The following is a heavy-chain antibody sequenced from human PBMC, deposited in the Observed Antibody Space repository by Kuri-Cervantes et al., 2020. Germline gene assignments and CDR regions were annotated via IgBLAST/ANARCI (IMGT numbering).Heavy chain of an antibody. Sequence: GGSLRLSCAASGFTFSGSAMHWVRQASGKGLEWVGRIRSKANSYATAYAASVKGRFTISRDDSKNTAYLQMNSLRAEDTAVYYCAKDWGSTSEVDYWGQGTLVTVSS. CDR1: GFTFSGSA. J-gene: IGHJ4*02. CDR3: AKDWGSTSEVDY. CDR2: IRSKANSYAT. V-gene: IGHV3-73*01. D-gene: IGHD2-2*01.